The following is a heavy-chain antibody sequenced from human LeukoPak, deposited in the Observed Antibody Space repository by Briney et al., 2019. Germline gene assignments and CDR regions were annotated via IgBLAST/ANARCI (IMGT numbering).Heavy chain of an antibody. J-gene: IGHJ4*02. CDR3: ARGVGDYGDYVWNFDY. CDR1: GFTFSSYA. Sequence: PGRSLRLSCAASGFTFSSYAMHWVRQAPGKGLEWVAAISYDGSNKYYADSVKGRFTISRDNSKNTLYLQMNSLRAEDTAVYYCARGVGDYGDYVWNFDYWGQGTLVTVSS. V-gene: IGHV3-30*04. CDR2: ISYDGSNK. D-gene: IGHD4-17*01.